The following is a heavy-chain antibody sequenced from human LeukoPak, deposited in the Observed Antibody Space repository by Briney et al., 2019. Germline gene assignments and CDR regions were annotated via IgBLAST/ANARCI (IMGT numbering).Heavy chain of an antibody. Sequence: PSETLSLTCTVSGGFISRYYWSWIRQPPGKGLEWIGYIYYSENTNYNPSLKSRITISVDTSKNQFSPKLSSVTAADTAVYYCARDFSGTPWYFDLWGRGTLVTVSS. D-gene: IGHD6-13*01. CDR1: GGFISRYY. CDR3: ARDFSGTPWYFDL. V-gene: IGHV4-59*12. CDR2: IYYSENT. J-gene: IGHJ2*01.